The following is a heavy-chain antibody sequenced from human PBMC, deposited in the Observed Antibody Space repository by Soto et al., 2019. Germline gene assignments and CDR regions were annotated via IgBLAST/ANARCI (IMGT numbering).Heavy chain of an antibody. J-gene: IGHJ4*02. CDR3: VRDRHGDY. Sequence: EVQLVESGGGLVQPGGSLRLSCAGSGFTFSNYWMHWVRQAPGKGLEWVSRIDHDGTTDYADSVRGRFTISRDNAENTLYLQMNSLRPEDTGVYNCVRDRHGDYWGQGNLVTVSS. V-gene: IGHV3-74*01. CDR1: GFTFSNYW. CDR2: IDHDGTT.